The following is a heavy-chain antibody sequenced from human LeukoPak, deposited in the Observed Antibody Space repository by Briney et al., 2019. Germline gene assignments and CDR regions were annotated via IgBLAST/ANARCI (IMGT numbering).Heavy chain of an antibody. Sequence: GGSLRLSCAASGFTFSRYGMHWVRQAPGKGLEWVTAISYDGSNKYYADSVKGRFTISRDNSKNTLYVQMNSLRAEDTAVYYCVRDWGYDSSGYWQKYFDTWGQGTLVTVSS. V-gene: IGHV3-30*04. CDR1: GFTFSRYG. CDR2: ISYDGSNK. D-gene: IGHD3-22*01. J-gene: IGHJ4*02. CDR3: VRDWGYDSSGYWQKYFDT.